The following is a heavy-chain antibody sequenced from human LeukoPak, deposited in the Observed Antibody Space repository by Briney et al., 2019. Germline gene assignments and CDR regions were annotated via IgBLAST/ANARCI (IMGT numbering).Heavy chain of an antibody. CDR2: IYSGGST. CDR3: ASFSGP. J-gene: IGHJ5*02. V-gene: IGHV3-53*01. Sequence: PGGSLRLSCAASGFRFTYYGMSWVRQAPGKGLEWVSVIYSGGSTYYADSVKGRFTISRDNSKNTLYLQMNSLRAEDTAVYYCASFSGPWGQGTLVTVSS. D-gene: IGHD2/OR15-2a*01. CDR1: GFRFTYYG.